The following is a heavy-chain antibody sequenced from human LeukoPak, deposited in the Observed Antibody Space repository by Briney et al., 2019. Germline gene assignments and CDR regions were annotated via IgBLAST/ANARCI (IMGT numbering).Heavy chain of an antibody. CDR1: GFTFSSYS. J-gene: IGHJ6*02. D-gene: IGHD6-19*01. CDR2: ISSSSSYI. V-gene: IGHV3-21*04. Sequence: PGGSLRLSCTASGFTFSSYSMNWVRQAPGKGLEWVSSISSSSSYIYYADSVKGRFTISRDNSKNSLYLQMNSLRVEDTALYYCVEQSPGPHYYLGMDVWGRGTTVTVSS. CDR3: VEQSPGPHYYLGMDV.